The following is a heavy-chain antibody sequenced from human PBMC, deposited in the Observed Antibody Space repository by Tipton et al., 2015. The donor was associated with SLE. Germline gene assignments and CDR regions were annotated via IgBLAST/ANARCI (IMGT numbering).Heavy chain of an antibody. J-gene: IGHJ4*02. Sequence: TLSLTCTVSGYSISSGYYWGWIRQPPGKGLEWIGSINYSGSTYYNSSLKSRVTISVDTSKNQFSLKLNSVTAADTAFYYCARRPYGPFDYWGQGTLVTVSS. V-gene: IGHV4-38-2*02. CDR1: GYSISSGYY. CDR2: INYSGST. D-gene: IGHD4-17*01. CDR3: ARRPYGPFDY.